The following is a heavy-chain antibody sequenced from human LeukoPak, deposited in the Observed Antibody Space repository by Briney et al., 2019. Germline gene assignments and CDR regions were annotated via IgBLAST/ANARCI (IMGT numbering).Heavy chain of an antibody. Sequence: GGSLRLSCAVSGFTFRNYGMNWVREAPGKGLEWVSAVGAGGGSTYYADSVKGRFTISRDNSKNTLSLEMNSLRADDTAVYYCAKGTTDYGSGYGMDVWGKGTTVTVSS. V-gene: IGHV3-23*01. CDR1: GFTFRNYG. CDR2: VGAGGGST. D-gene: IGHD3-10*01. CDR3: AKGTTDYGSGYGMDV. J-gene: IGHJ6*04.